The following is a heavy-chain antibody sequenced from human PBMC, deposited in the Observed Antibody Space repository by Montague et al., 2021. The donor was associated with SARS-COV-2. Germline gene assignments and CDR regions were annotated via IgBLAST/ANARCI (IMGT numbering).Heavy chain of an antibody. Sequence: SETLSLTCTVSGGSISGDYWSWIRQPPGQGLEWNGYIYYRGSTNYNPSLKSRITMSVDTSKNQFSLKVSSVTAADTAVYYCARGRQYNWFDAWGQGKLVTVSS. D-gene: IGHD6-19*01. CDR1: GGSISGDY. J-gene: IGHJ5*02. CDR2: IYYRGST. CDR3: ARGRQYNWFDA. V-gene: IGHV4-59*01.